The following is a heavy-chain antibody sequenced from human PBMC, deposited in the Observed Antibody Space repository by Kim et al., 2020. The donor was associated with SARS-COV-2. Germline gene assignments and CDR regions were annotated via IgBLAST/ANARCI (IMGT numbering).Heavy chain of an antibody. CDR3: ARDRSSYGSDAFDI. CDR2: ISSSSSYI. J-gene: IGHJ3*02. D-gene: IGHD5-18*01. Sequence: GGSLRLSCAASGFTFSSYSMNWVRQAPGKGLEWVSSISSSSSYIYYADSVKGRFTISRDNAKNSLYLQMNSLRAEDTAVYYCARDRSSYGSDAFDIWGQGTMVTVSS. V-gene: IGHV3-21*01. CDR1: GFTFSSYS.